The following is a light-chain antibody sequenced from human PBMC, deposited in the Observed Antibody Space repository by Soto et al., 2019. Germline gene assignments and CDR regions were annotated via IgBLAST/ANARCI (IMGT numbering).Light chain of an antibody. CDR2: DAS. J-gene: IGKJ1*01. CDR1: QSVSSSY. CDR3: QQFGSARWT. V-gene: IGKV3-20*01. Sequence: EIVLTQSPGTLSLSPGERTTLSCRASQSVSSSYLAWYQQRPGQAPRLLTYDASSRATGIPDRFSGSGSGTDFTLSISRLEPEDVAVYYCQQFGSARWTVGQGTNVE.